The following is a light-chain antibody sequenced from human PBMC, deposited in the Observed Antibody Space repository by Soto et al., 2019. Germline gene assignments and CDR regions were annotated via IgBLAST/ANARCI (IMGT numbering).Light chain of an antibody. J-gene: IGLJ2*01. CDR3: AAWDDSLNGVL. CDR1: TSNIGNNP. CDR2: SNN. Sequence: QSVLTQPPSASGTPGQRVTVSCSGSTSNIGNNPVNWYQQLPGTAPKLVVYSNNQRPSGVPDRFSGSKSGTSASLAIRGLQSEDAADYYCAAWDDSLNGVLFGGGTKLTVL. V-gene: IGLV1-44*01.